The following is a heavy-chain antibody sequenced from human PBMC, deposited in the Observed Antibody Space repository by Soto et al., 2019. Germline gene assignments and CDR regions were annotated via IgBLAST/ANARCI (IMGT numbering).Heavy chain of an antibody. CDR1: GYTFTSYG. J-gene: IGHJ4*02. Sequence: QVQLVQSGGEVKKPGASVKVSCKASGYTFTSYGITWVRQAPGQGREWMGWISAYNGNKKYAQKLQGRGTMTTDTSTSTAYMELRSRRSDDTAVYYCARDVGDQMVDYWGQGTLVTVSS. V-gene: IGHV1-18*01. D-gene: IGHD6-13*01. CDR2: ISAYNGNK. CDR3: ARDVGDQMVDY.